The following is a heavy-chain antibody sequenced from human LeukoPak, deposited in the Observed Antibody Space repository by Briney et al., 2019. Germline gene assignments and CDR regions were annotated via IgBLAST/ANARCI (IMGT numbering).Heavy chain of an antibody. CDR3: AKDSSGGYGTDFDY. D-gene: IGHD5-12*01. CDR1: GFTFDDYA. Sequence: GGSLRLSCAASGFTFDDYAMHWVRQASGKGLEWVSGISWNSGSIGYADSVKGRFTISRDNAKNSLYLQMNSLRAEDTALYYCAKDSSGGYGTDFDYWGQGTLVTVSS. J-gene: IGHJ4*02. CDR2: ISWNSGSI. V-gene: IGHV3-9*01.